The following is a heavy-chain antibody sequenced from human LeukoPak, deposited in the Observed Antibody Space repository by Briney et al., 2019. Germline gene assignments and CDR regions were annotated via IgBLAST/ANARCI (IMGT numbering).Heavy chain of an antibody. CDR3: ARDRGPGTFDY. CDR1: GYTFTSYG. CDR2: ISAYNGNT. V-gene: IGHV1-18*01. J-gene: IGHJ4*02. Sequence: GASVKVSCKASGYTFTSYGISWVRQAPGQGLEWMGWISAYNGNTNYAQKFQGRVTITRDTSASTAYMELSSLRSEDTAVYYCARDRGPGTFDYWGQGTLVTVSS.